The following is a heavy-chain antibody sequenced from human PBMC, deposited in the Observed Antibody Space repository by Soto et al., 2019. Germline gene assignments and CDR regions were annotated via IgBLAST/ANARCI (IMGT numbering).Heavy chain of an antibody. Sequence: QVQLQESGPGLVKPSQTLSLTCTVSGGSISSGDYYWSWIRQPPGKGQEWIGYIYYSGSNYYNPSLKSQVTISVDTSKNQFSLKLSSVTAADTAVYYCARDGDGSPTYGMDVWGQGTTVTVSS. CDR1: GGSISSGDYY. V-gene: IGHV4-30-4*01. J-gene: IGHJ6*02. CDR3: ARDGDGSPTYGMDV. D-gene: IGHD2-21*01. CDR2: IYYSGSN.